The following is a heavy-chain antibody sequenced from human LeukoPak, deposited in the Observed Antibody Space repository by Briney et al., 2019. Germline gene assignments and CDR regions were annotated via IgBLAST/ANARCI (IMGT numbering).Heavy chain of an antibody. D-gene: IGHD1-26*01. J-gene: IGHJ6*02. Sequence: GGSLRLSCAASGFTFSSYSMNWVRQAPGKGLEWVSYISSSSSTIYYADSVKGRFTISRDNAKNSLYLQMNSLRAEDTAVYYCARPTTSFYYGMDVWGQGTTVTVSS. CDR1: GFTFSSYS. CDR2: ISSSSSTI. CDR3: ARPTTSFYYGMDV. V-gene: IGHV3-48*04.